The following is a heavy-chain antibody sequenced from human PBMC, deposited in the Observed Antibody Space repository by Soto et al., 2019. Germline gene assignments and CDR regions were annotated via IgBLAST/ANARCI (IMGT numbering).Heavy chain of an antibody. Sequence: TLSLTCTVSGGSIGSGYDLSWIRQPPVKGLDWIGYIYYSGNTYYNPSLKSRVSISLDTSKSQFSLKLDSVTAADTAVYYCARDAPVALCGPNSMDVVGQGSPVTVSS. V-gene: IGHV4-31*03. D-gene: IGHD2-21*01. CDR2: IYYSGNT. CDR3: ARDAPVALCGPNSMDV. CDR1: GGSIGSGYD. J-gene: IGHJ6*02.